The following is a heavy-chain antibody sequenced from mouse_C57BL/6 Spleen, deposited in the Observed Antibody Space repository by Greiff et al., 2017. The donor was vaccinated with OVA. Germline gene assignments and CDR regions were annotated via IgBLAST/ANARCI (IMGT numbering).Heavy chain of an antibody. V-gene: IGHV5-4*01. CDR1: GFTFSSYA. CDR2: ISDGGSYT. CDR3: ARDTMGGY. Sequence: EVQVVESGGGVVKTGGSLKLSCAASGFTFSSYAMSWVRQTPEKRLEWVATISDGGSYTYYPDNVKGRFTISRDNAKNNLYLQMSHLKSEDTAMYYCARDTMGGYWGQGTTLTVSS. J-gene: IGHJ2*01. D-gene: IGHD2-12*01.